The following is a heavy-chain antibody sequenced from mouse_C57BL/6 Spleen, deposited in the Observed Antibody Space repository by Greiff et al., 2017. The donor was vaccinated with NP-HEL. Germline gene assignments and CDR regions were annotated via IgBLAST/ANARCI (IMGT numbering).Heavy chain of an antibody. V-gene: IGHV5-17*01. CDR3: ARRPHYYGSYWYFDV. Sequence: EVKLMESGGGLVKPGGSLKLSCAASGFTFSDYGMHWVRQAPEKGLEWVAYISSGSSTIYYADTVKGRFTISRDNAKNTLFLQMTSLRSEDTAMYYCARRPHYYGSYWYFDVWGTGTTVTVSS. CDR2: ISSGSSTI. D-gene: IGHD1-1*01. J-gene: IGHJ1*03. CDR1: GFTFSDYG.